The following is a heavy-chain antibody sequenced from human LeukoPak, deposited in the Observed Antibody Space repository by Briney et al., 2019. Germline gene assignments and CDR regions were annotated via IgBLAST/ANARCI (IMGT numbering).Heavy chain of an antibody. V-gene: IGHV3-48*01. D-gene: IGHD1-26*01. J-gene: IGHJ5*02. CDR1: GLTFSSYS. CDR3: TRSEGGYWFDP. Sequence: GGSLRLSCAASGLTFSSYSMNWVRQAPGKGLEWVSYISSSSSTIYYADSVKGRFTISRDNAKNSLYLQMNSLRAEDTAVYYCTRSEGGYWFDPWGQGTLVTVSS. CDR2: ISSSSSTI.